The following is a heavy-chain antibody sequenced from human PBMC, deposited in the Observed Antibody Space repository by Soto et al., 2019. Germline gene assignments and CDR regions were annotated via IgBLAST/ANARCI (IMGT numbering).Heavy chain of an antibody. CDR1: GFTFRDYA. CDR2: ISGSGDFT. CDR3: ARELGYCSGGNCYMDGAFDF. J-gene: IGHJ3*01. D-gene: IGHD2-15*01. V-gene: IGHV3-23*01. Sequence: PGGSLRLSCAVSGFTFRDYAMSWIRQAPGKGLEWVSGISGSGDFTYYADSVKGRFTISRDHSKNTVYVQMNSLRAEDTAVYYCARELGYCSGGNCYMDGAFDFWGQGTVVTVSS.